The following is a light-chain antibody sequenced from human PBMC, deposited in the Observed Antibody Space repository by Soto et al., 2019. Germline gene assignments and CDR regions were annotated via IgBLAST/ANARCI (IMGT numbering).Light chain of an antibody. CDR3: QQANSFPLT. CDR2: TGS. CDR1: QGISNW. Sequence: DIQMTQSPSSVSASVGDRVSITCRASQGISNWLAWYQQKPGRAPKLLIYTGSSLQCGVPSRFSGTGSGTDFTLTISSLQPEDVATYYCQQANSFPLTVGGGTKVEIK. J-gene: IGKJ4*01. V-gene: IGKV1-12*01.